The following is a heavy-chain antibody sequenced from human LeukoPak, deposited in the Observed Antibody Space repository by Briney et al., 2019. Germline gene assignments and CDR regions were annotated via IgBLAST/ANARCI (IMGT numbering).Heavy chain of an antibody. D-gene: IGHD3-3*01. V-gene: IGHV3-21*01. J-gene: IGHJ4*02. CDR1: GFTFSSYS. CDR3: AKEELDWSGYYAALDY. CDR2: IIVGSSYI. Sequence: GGSLRLSCAASGFTFSSYSMNWVRQAPGKGLEWVSSIIVGSSYIYYADSVKGRFTISRDDARNSLYLQMDSLRAEDTAVYYCAKEELDWSGYYAALDYWGQGTLVTVSS.